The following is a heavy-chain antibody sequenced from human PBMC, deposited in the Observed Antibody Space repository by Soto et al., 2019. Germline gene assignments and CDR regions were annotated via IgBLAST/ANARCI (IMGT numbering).Heavy chain of an antibody. J-gene: IGHJ4*02. CDR2: IWRDESKE. CDR3: ARDNHQGYCSGGTCYGMDY. CDR1: GFSFSIYG. D-gene: IGHD2-15*01. Sequence: QVQLVESGGGVVQPGRSLRLSCAASGFSFSIYGMHWVRQAPGKGLEWVAIIWRDESKEYYADSVKGRFTISRDNSKNKVYLQMNSLRAEDTAVYYCARDNHQGYCSGGTCYGMDYWGQGALVTVSS. V-gene: IGHV3-33*01.